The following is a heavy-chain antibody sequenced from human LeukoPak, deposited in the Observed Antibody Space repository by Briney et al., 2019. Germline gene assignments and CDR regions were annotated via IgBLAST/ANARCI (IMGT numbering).Heavy chain of an antibody. D-gene: IGHD3-22*01. CDR3: ATGDYDSSGYYGY. J-gene: IGHJ4*02. Sequence: TGGSLRLSCAASGFTFSSYAMHWVRQAPGKGLEWVAVISYDGSNKYYADSVKGRFTISRDNSKNTLYLQMNSLRAEDTALYYCATGDYDSSGYYGYWGQGTLVTVSS. CDR2: ISYDGSNK. CDR1: GFTFSSYA. V-gene: IGHV3-30-3*01.